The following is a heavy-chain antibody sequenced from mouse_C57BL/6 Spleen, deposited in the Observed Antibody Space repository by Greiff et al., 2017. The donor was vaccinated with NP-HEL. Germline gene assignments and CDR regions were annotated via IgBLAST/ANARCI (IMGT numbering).Heavy chain of an antibody. CDR1: GYTFTEYS. D-gene: IGHD1-1*02. CDR3: ARHGAVDVRWYFDV. CDR2: FYPGGGSI. V-gene: IGHV1-62-2*01. J-gene: IGHJ1*03. Sequence: QVQLQQSGAELVKPGASVKLSCKASGYTFTEYSMHWVKQRSGQGLAWIGWFYPGGGSIKYNEKFKGKATLTVDNSSSTVYMELSRLTSEDTADDFWARHGAVDVRWYFDVWGTGTTVTVSS.